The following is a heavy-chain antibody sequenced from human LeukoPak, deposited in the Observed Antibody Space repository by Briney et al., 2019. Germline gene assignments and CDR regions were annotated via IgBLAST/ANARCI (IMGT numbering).Heavy chain of an antibody. Sequence: ASVKVSCKASGYTFTSYGISWVRQAPGQGLEWMGWINPNSGGTNYAQKFQGRVTMTRDTSISTAYMELSRLRSDDTAVYYCARDLGQWLGGNRGYFQHWGQGTLVTVSS. CDR2: INPNSGGT. D-gene: IGHD6-19*01. CDR1: GYTFTSYG. CDR3: ARDLGQWLGGNRGYFQH. V-gene: IGHV1-2*02. J-gene: IGHJ1*01.